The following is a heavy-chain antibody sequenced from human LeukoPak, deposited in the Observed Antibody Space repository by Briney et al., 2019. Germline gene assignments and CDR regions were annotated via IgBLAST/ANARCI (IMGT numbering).Heavy chain of an antibody. V-gene: IGHV3-48*04. Sequence: QPGGSLRLSCAASGFTFSSYSMNWVRQAPGKGLEWVSYISSSSSTIYYADSVKGRFTISRDDAKKSLYLQMNSLRAEDTALYYCARAFKYSMSGYYFDYWGQGTLVTVSS. CDR1: GFTFSSYS. CDR2: ISSSSSTI. CDR3: ARAFKYSMSGYYFDY. D-gene: IGHD2-21*01. J-gene: IGHJ4*02.